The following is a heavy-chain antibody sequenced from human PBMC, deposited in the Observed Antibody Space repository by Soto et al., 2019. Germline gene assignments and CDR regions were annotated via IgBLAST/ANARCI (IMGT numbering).Heavy chain of an antibody. Sequence: GGSLRLSCAASGFTFSSYGMHWVRQAPGKGLEWVAVISYDGSNKYYADSVKGRFTISRDNSKNTLYLQMNSLRAEDTAVYYCAKGLYYDFWSGYHRTFQFDYWGQGTLVTVSS. CDR1: GFTFSSYG. V-gene: IGHV3-30*18. CDR2: ISYDGSNK. CDR3: AKGLYYDFWSGYHRTFQFDY. J-gene: IGHJ4*02. D-gene: IGHD3-3*01.